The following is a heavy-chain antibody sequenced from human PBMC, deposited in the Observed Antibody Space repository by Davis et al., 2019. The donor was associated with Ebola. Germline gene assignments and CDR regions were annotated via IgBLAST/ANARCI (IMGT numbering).Heavy chain of an antibody. CDR3: ANLEWVNPEY. D-gene: IGHD3-3*01. J-gene: IGHJ4*02. CDR1: GFTFRRSW. V-gene: IGHV3-7*01. CDR2: RKEDGSEK. Sequence: PGGPLRLPCVASGFTFRRSWIHRVPPSPGPGIARVASRKEDGSEKYHVHSVEGRFTISRDNAKNSLYLQMNSLRAEDTAVYYCANLEWVNPEYWGQGVLVTVSS.